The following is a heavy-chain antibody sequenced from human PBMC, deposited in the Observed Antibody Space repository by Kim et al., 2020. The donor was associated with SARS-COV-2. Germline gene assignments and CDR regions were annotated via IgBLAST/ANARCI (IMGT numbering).Heavy chain of an antibody. D-gene: IGHD3-22*01. CDR3: ARESPHIYSGYYPTGYFDY. CDR2: ISYDGGNK. J-gene: IGHJ4*02. V-gene: IGHV3-30*04. Sequence: GGSLRLSCAASGFTFSSYAMHWVRQAPGKGLEWVAVISYDGGNKYYADSVKGRFTISRDNSKNTLYLQMNSLRAEDTAVYYCARESPHIYSGYYPTGYFDYWGQGTLVTVSS. CDR1: GFTFSSYA.